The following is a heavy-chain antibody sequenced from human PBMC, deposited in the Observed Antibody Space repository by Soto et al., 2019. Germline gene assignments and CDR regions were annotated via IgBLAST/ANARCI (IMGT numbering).Heavy chain of an antibody. CDR3: ARGMVRGIIDSDY. J-gene: IGHJ4*02. CDR2: MNPTSANT. CDR1: GYTFTNHD. D-gene: IGHD3-10*01. Sequence: QVQLVQSGAEVKKPGASVKVSCKASGYTFTNHDINWVRQATGQGLEWMGWMNPTSANTGYAQKFQGRVTMTRDTSISTAYMELSSRRSEDTAVYYCARGMVRGIIDSDYWGQGTLVTVSS. V-gene: IGHV1-8*01.